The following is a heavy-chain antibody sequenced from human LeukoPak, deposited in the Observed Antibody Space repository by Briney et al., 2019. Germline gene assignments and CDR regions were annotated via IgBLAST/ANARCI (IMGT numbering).Heavy chain of an antibody. D-gene: IGHD3-16*01. J-gene: IGHJ3*02. CDR1: GFTFSSYA. CDR3: ARGQALNRVWDGFDI. CDR2: ISYDGSNK. Sequence: GGSLRLSCAASGFTFSSYAMHWVRQAPGKGLEWVAVISYDGSNKYYADSVKGRFTISRDNSKNTLYLRMNSLRAEDTAVYYCARGQALNRVWDGFDIWGQGTMVTVSS. V-gene: IGHV3-30-3*01.